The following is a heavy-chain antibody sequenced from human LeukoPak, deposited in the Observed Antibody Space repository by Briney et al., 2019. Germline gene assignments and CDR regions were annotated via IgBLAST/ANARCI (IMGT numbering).Heavy chain of an antibody. D-gene: IGHD2-2*01. J-gene: IGHJ6*04. Sequence: ASVKVSCKASGYTFTYYYIHWVRQAPGQGLEWMGRINHNSGAAYYAQKFRGRVTMTRDTSISTAYMELSRLNSDDSAMFYCARDIVQVTAALFQMDVWGKGTTVTVSS. CDR1: GYTFTYYY. V-gene: IGHV1-2*06. CDR2: INHNSGAA. CDR3: ARDIVQVTAALFQMDV.